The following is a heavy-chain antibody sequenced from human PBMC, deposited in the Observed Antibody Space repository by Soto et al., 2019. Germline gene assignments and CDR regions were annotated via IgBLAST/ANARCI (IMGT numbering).Heavy chain of an antibody. Sequence: RGESLKISCKGSGYRFTAYWIGWVRQVPGKGLEWMAFIYPDDSETKYSPSFQGQVTISADKSISTAYLQWSSLKASDTAMYYCARLDDDSSGYYPNDAFDIWGQGTMVTVSS. CDR3: ARLDDDSSGYYPNDAFDI. D-gene: IGHD3-22*01. CDR1: GYRFTAYW. CDR2: IYPDDSET. V-gene: IGHV5-51*01. J-gene: IGHJ3*02.